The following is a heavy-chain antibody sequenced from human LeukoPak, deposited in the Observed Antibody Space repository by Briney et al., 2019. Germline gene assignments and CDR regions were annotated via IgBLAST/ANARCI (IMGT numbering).Heavy chain of an antibody. CDR3: ARHDDWATGRYYFDY. J-gene: IGHJ4*02. CDR2: VFCSGTT. V-gene: IGHV4-59*08. CDR1: GGSISSYY. D-gene: IGHD1-1*01. Sequence: PSETLSLTCTVSGGSISSYYWSWIRQPPGKGLEWIGYVFCSGTTNYNPSLKSRVTISVDTSKNQFSLKLSSVTAADTAVYNCARHDDWATGRYYFDYWGQGTLVTVSS.